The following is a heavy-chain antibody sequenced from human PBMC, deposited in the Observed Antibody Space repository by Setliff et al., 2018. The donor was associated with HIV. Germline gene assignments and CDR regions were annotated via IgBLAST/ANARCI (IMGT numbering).Heavy chain of an antibody. CDR1: GFTFSRYS. CDR2: ISDDGSNK. V-gene: IGHV3-30*04. CDR3: AAGDSSQYYFDY. Sequence: GGSLRLSCAASGFTFSRYSMNWVRQAPGKGLEWVAVISDDGSNKYYADSVKGRFTISRDNSKNTLYLQMNSLRAEDTAVYYCAAGDSSQYYFDYWGQGTLVTVSS. J-gene: IGHJ4*02. D-gene: IGHD6-13*01.